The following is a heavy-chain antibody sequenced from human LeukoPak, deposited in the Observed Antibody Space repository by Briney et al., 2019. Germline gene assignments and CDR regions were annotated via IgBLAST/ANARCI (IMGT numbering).Heavy chain of an antibody. Sequence: PGGSLRLSCAASGFTFSSYGMHWVRQAPGKGLEWVAVIWYDGSNKYYADSVKGRFTISRDNSKSTLYLQMNSLRVEDTAIYYCAREAFYKSGWYSLFGHWGQGTLVTVSS. V-gene: IGHV3-33*01. CDR3: AREAFYKSGWYSLFGH. D-gene: IGHD6-19*01. J-gene: IGHJ4*02. CDR1: GFTFSSYG. CDR2: IWYDGSNK.